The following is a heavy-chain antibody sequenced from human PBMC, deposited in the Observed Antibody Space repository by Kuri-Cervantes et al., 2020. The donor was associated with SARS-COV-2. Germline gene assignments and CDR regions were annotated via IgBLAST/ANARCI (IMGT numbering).Heavy chain of an antibody. D-gene: IGHD6-6*01. V-gene: IGHV3-21*01. CDR1: GFTFGSYS. J-gene: IGHJ6*02. CDR2: ISSSSSYI. Sequence: GGSLRLSCAASGFTFGSYSMNWVRQAPGKGLEWVSSISSSSSYIYYADSVKGRFTISRDNAKNSLYLQMNSLRAEDTAVYYCARGGLGGQLVDGMDVWGQGTTVTVSS. CDR3: ARGGLGGQLVDGMDV.